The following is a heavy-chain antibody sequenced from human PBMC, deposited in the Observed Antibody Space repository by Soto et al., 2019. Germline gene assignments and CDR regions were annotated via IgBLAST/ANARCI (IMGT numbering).Heavy chain of an antibody. D-gene: IGHD2-15*01. CDR3: ARGRLRWGYCSGGSCYSPGYYYYGMDV. V-gene: IGHV4-34*01. CDR2: INHSGST. J-gene: IGHJ6*02. Sequence: QVQLQQWGAGLLKPSETLSLTCAVYGGSFSGYYWSWIRQPPGKGLEWIGEINHSGSTNYNPSLKSRVTISVDTSKNQFSLKLSSVTAADTAVYYCARGRLRWGYCSGGSCYSPGYYYYGMDVWGQGTTVTVSS. CDR1: GGSFSGYY.